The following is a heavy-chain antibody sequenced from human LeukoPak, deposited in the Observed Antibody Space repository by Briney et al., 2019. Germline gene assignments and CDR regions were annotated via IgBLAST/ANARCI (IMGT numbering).Heavy chain of an antibody. D-gene: IGHD3-10*01. CDR3: ARAIVLLWFGDPSYWYFDL. J-gene: IGHJ2*01. V-gene: IGHV3-7*01. CDR1: GFTFSSYW. Sequence: GSLRLSCAASGFTFSSYWMSWVRQAPGKGLEWVANIKQDGSEKYYVDSVKGRFTISRDNAKNSLYLQMNSLRAEDTAVYYCARAIVLLWFGDPSYWYFDLWGRGTLVTVSS. CDR2: IKQDGSEK.